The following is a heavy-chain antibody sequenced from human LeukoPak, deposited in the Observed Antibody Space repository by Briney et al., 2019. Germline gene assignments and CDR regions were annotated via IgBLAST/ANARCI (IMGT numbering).Heavy chain of an antibody. D-gene: IGHD2-2*01. CDR3: AKRHLVAYYFDY. V-gene: IGHV3-23*01. Sequence: GGSLRLSCAASGFTFSSYGMSWVRQAPGKGLGWVSAISGSGGSTYYADSVKGRFTISRDNSKNTLYLQMNSLRAEDTAVYYCAKRHLVAYYFDYWGQGTLVTVSS. J-gene: IGHJ4*02. CDR2: ISGSGGST. CDR1: GFTFSSYG.